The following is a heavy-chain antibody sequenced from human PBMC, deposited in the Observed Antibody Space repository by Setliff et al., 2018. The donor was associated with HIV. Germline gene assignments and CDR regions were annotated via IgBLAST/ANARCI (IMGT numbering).Heavy chain of an antibody. V-gene: IGHV3-33*03. CDR2: IWNDGSNK. J-gene: IGHJ4*02. D-gene: IGHD5-12*01. Sequence: SGGSLRLSCAASGFIFSSFGMHWVRQAPGKGLEWVAVIWNDGSNKYYADSVKGRFTISRDNSRNTLYLRMNSLRAEDTAVYYCVATSSAAPPFDYWGQGTLVTVSS. CDR3: VATSSAAPPFDY. CDR1: GFIFSSFG.